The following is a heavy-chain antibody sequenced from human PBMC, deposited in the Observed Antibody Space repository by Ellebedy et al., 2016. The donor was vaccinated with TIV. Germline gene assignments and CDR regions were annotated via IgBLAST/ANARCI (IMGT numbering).Heavy chain of an antibody. CDR2: IIPIFGTA. D-gene: IGHD6-19*01. CDR3: ARGLISSGYGMDV. J-gene: IGHJ6*02. V-gene: IGHV1-69*13. CDR1: GGTFISYA. Sequence: ASVKVSXKASGGTFISYAISWVRQAPGQGLEWMGGIIPIFGTANHAQKFQGRVTITADESTSTAYMELSSLRSDDTAVYYCARGLISSGYGMDVWGQGTTVTVSS.